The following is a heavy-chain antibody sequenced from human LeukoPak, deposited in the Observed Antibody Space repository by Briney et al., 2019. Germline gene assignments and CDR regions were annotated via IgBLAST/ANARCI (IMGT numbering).Heavy chain of an antibody. D-gene: IGHD6-13*01. CDR1: GFTVSSNY. J-gene: IGHJ4*02. Sequence: PGGSLRLSCTASGFTVSSNYMSWVRQAPGKGLEWVSVIYSGGSTYYADSVKGRFTISRDNSKNTLYLQMNSLRAEDTAVYYCAKDRWGAAAGGGLDYWGQGTLVTVSS. V-gene: IGHV3-53*01. CDR2: IYSGGST. CDR3: AKDRWGAAAGGGLDY.